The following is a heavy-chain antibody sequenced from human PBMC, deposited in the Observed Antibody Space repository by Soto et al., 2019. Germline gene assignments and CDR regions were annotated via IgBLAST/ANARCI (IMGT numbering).Heavy chain of an antibody. CDR3: ARPRGSLYGSGHNWFDP. J-gene: IGHJ5*02. V-gene: IGHV4-34*01. Sequence: SETLSLTCAVYGGSFSGYYWSWIRQPPGKGLEWIGEINHSGSTNYNPSLKSRVTISVDTSKNQFSLKLSSVTAADTAVYYCARPRGSLYGSGHNWFDPWGQGTLVTVSS. D-gene: IGHD3-10*01. CDR1: GGSFSGYY. CDR2: INHSGST.